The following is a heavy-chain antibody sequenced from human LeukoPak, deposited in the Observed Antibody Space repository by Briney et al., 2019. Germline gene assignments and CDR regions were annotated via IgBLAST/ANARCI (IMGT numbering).Heavy chain of an antibody. Sequence: GGSLRLSCAASGFTFSSYSMNWVRQAPGKGLEWVAVISYDGSNKYYADSVKGRFTISRDNSKNTLYLQMNSLRAEDTAVYYCARDPNSSSCYFDYWGQGTLVTVSS. D-gene: IGHD6-13*01. CDR2: ISYDGSNK. CDR3: ARDPNSSSCYFDY. J-gene: IGHJ4*02. V-gene: IGHV3-30*03. CDR1: GFTFSSYS.